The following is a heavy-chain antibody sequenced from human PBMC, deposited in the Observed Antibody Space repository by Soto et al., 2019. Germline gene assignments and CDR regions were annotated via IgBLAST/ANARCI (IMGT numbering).Heavy chain of an antibody. J-gene: IGHJ6*02. CDR3: ARHRSGALYYYDMDV. V-gene: IGHV3-23*01. CDR2: ISGSGGNT. D-gene: IGHD2-15*01. CDR1: GFTFSIYA. Sequence: EVQLLESGGGLVQPGGSLRLSCAASGFTFSIYAMSWVRQAPGKGLEWVSVISGSGGNTYYADSVKGRFTVSRDNSKTTLFLQMNSLRAEDMAVYYCARHRSGALYYYDMDVWGQGTTVTVS.